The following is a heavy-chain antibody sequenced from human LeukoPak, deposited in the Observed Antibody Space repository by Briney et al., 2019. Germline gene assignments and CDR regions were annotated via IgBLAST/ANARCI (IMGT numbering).Heavy chain of an antibody. V-gene: IGHV1-69*13. D-gene: IGHD3-16*01. CDR3: ARGGDDYAFQYYFDY. Sequence: SVKASCKASGGTFSSYAISWVRQAPGQGLEWMGGIIPIFGTANYAQKFQGRVTITADESTSTAYMELSSLRSEDTAVYYCARGGDDYAFQYYFDYWGQGTLVTVSS. J-gene: IGHJ4*02. CDR1: GGTFSSYA. CDR2: IIPIFGTA.